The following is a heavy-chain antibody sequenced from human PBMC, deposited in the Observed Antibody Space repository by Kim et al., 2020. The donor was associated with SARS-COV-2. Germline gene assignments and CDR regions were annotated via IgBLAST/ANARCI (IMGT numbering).Heavy chain of an antibody. CDR3: ARDYNYGDYKSYYFDC. Sequence: GGSLRLSCAASGFTVSGTSMSWVRQAPGKGLEWVSRIYSGGNTYYTDSVKGRFTISRDNSRNTLYLQMNSLRAEDTAVYYCARDYNYGDYKSYYFDCWGQGTLVTVSS. CDR2: IYSGGNT. CDR1: GFTVSGTS. D-gene: IGHD4-17*01. V-gene: IGHV3-53*01. J-gene: IGHJ4*02.